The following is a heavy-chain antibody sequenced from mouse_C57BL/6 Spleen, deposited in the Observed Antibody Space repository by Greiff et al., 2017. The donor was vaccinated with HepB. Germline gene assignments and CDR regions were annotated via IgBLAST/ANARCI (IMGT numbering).Heavy chain of an antibody. V-gene: IGHV14-3*01. CDR1: GFNIKNTY. Sequence: VQLQQSVAELVRPGASVKLSCTASGFNIKNTYMHWVKQRPEQGLEWIGRIDPANGNTKYAPKFQGKATITADTSSNTAYLQLSSLTSEDTANYYCGRWALYSKNAMDDWGKGTSVTVSS. J-gene: IGHJ4*01. CDR2: IDPANGNT. CDR3: GRWALYSKNAMDD. D-gene: IGHD2-5*01.